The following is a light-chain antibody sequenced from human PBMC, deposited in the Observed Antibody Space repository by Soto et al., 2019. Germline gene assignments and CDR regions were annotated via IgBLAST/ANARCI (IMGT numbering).Light chain of an antibody. CDR1: QSIASNY. CDR2: AAS. J-gene: IGKJ1*01. CDR3: QQTSSTPPWT. Sequence: DIQMTQSPSSLSASVGDRVSITCRASQSIASNYVNWYQQKTGKAPKLLIYAASSLQSGVPSRFSGSGSGTDGTRTISNLQPEDFETYYGQQTSSTPPWTFGQGTKVEIK. V-gene: IGKV1-39*01.